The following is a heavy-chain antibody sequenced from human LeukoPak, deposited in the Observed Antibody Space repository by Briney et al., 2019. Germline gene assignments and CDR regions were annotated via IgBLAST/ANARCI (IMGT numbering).Heavy chain of an antibody. CDR3: ARGSDSGWRRPFDY. CDR2: IYTSGST. CDR1: GGSISSYY. V-gene: IGHV4-4*07. J-gene: IGHJ4*02. D-gene: IGHD6-19*01. Sequence: SETLSLTCTVSGGSISSYYWSWIRQPAGKGLEWIGRIYTSGSTNYNPSLKSRVTMSVDTSKNQFSLKLSSVTAADTAVYYCARGSDSGWRRPFDYWGQGTLVTVSS.